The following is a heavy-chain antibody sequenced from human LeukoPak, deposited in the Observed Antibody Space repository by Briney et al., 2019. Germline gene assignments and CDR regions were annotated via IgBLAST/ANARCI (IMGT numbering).Heavy chain of an antibody. CDR3: ASTKEPNQYSSAKTETTIFDY. CDR1: EFTFVSNW. CDR2: IKQEGRGK. J-gene: IGHJ4*02. D-gene: IGHD6-19*01. Sequence: PGGSLRLSFAASEFTFVSNWLSWAGQPPGKGLDWVANIKQEGRGKYYVDSVKGRFTISRDNAKNSLYLQMNSLRAEDTAVYYCASTKEPNQYSSAKTETTIFDYWGQGTLVTVSS. V-gene: IGHV3-7*03.